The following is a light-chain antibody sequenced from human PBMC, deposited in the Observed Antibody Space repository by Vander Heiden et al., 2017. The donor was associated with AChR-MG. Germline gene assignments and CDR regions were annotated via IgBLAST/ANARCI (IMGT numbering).Light chain of an antibody. V-gene: IGKV1-5*03. CDR2: KAS. J-gene: IGKJ2*02. CDR1: QSISSW. CDR3: QQYNGYPCT. Sequence: DIQITHSPSTLSASVGDRVTITCRASQSISSWLAWYQQKPGKAPKLLIYKASGLESGVPSRFSGSGSGTEFTLTISSLQPDDFATYYCQQYNGYPCTFGQGTKLEIK.